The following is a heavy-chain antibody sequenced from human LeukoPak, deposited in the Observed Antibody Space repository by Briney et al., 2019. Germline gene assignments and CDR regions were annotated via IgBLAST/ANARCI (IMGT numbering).Heavy chain of an antibody. CDR3: ARESRSYCDY. Sequence: GGSLRLFCAASGFTFSDYSLRWMRQAPGRGLEWVSYISSSGSTIYYADSVKGRLTISRDNAKNSLYLQMNSLRVEDTDVYYCARESRSYCDYWGQGTLVTVSS. J-gene: IGHJ4*02. CDR1: GFTFSDYS. D-gene: IGHD2-2*01. CDR2: ISSSGSTI. V-gene: IGHV3-11*01.